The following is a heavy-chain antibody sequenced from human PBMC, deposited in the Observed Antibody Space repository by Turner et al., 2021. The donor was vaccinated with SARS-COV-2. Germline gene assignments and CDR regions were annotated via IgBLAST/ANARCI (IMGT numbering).Heavy chain of an antibody. CDR1: GFNFSNAW. D-gene: IGHD3-3*01. CDR2: IKSKTEGGTT. J-gene: IGHJ6*02. CDR3: TTDIGPITIFGVATRYGMDV. Sequence: EVQLVESGGGLVKPGGSLRLSCAAPGFNFSNAWMSWVRQAPGKGLEWVGRIKSKTEGGTTDYAAPVKGRFTISRDDSKNTVYLQMNSLKTEDTAVYYCTTDIGPITIFGVATRYGMDVWGQGTTVTVSS. V-gene: IGHV3-15*01.